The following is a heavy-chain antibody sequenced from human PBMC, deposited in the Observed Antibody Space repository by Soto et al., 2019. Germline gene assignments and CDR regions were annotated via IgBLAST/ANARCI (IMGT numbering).Heavy chain of an antibody. Sequence: QVQLVESGGGVVQPGRSLRLSCAASGFTFSSYAMHWVRQAPGKGLEWVVVISYDGSNKYYADSVKGRFTISRDNSKNTLYLQMNSLRAEDTAVYYCARAPDYGDPYYFDYWGQGTLVTVSS. J-gene: IGHJ4*02. V-gene: IGHV3-30-3*01. CDR2: ISYDGSNK. CDR1: GFTFSSYA. D-gene: IGHD4-17*01. CDR3: ARAPDYGDPYYFDY.